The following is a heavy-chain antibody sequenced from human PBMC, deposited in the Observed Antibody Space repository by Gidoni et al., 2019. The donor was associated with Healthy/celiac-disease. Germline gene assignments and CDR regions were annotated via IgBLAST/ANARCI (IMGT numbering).Heavy chain of an antibody. CDR2: ISSNGSST. Sequence: EVQLVESGGGLVQLGGSLRLSCSASGFTFCSYAIHWVRQAPVKGLEYVSAISSNGSSTYYADSVKGRFTITRNNSKNTLYLQMSSLRAEDTAVYYCVKMNEPLRYFDWLLTNDAFDIWGQGTMVTVSS. CDR1: GFTFCSYA. CDR3: VKMNEPLRYFDWLLTNDAFDI. J-gene: IGHJ3*02. D-gene: IGHD3-9*01. V-gene: IGHV3-64D*08.